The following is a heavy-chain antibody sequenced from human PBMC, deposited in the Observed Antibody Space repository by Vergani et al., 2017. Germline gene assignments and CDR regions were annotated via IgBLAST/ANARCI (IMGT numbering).Heavy chain of an antibody. CDR1: GGSISSGSYY. J-gene: IGHJ4*02. Sequence: QVQLQESGPGLVKPSQTLSLTCTVSGGSISSGSYYWSWIRQPAGKGLDWIGRIYTSGSTNHNPSLKSRVTISVDTYKNQFSLKLSPVTAADTAVYYCARLAAGRHYWGQGTLVTVSS. CDR2: IYTSGST. CDR3: ARLAAGRHY. D-gene: IGHD6-13*01. V-gene: IGHV4-61*02.